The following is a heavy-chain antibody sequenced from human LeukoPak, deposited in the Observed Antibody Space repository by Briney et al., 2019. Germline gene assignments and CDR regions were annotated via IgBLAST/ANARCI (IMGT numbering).Heavy chain of an antibody. Sequence: SETLSLTCAVYGGSFSGYYWSWIRQPPGKGLEWIGSIYYSGSTYYNPSLKSRVTISVDTSKNQFSLKLSSVTAADTAVYYCARHVEWEYQLPTNLNWFDPWGQGTLVTVSS. CDR2: IYYSGST. V-gene: IGHV4-34*01. CDR1: GGSFSGYY. J-gene: IGHJ5*02. CDR3: ARHVEWEYQLPTNLNWFDP. D-gene: IGHD2-2*01.